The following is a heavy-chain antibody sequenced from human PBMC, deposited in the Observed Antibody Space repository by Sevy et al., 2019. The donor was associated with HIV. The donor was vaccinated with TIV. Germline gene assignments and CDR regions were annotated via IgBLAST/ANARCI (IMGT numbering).Heavy chain of an antibody. D-gene: IGHD5-12*01. CDR2: IIPVFGSA. J-gene: IGHJ6*02. CDR1: GDTFGNYA. Sequence: ASVKVSCKASGDTFGNYAIAWVRQAPGQGLEWMGGIIPVFGSANSAQKFQDRLTITADVSTSTAYMELRSLRSEDTAVYYCARSNPDGYNYSYYYRMDVWGRGTTVTVSS. V-gene: IGHV1-69*13. CDR3: ARSNPDGYNYSYYYRMDV.